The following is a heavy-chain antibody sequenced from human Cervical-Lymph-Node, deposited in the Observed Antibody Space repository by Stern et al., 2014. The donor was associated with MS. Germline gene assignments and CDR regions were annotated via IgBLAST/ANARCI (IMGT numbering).Heavy chain of an antibody. V-gene: IGHV1-69*06. J-gene: IGHJ3*02. CDR1: GGTFSSYA. D-gene: IGHD3-10*01. Sequence: QVQLQQSGAEVKKPGSSVKVSCKASGGTFSSYAFSWVRQAPGQGLEWVGGIIPIIGTANYAQKFQGRVTITADNSLKTAYMEVSSLRSEDTAVYYCARDQRHYGSGHYAFDIWGQGTMVTVSS. CDR3: ARDQRHYGSGHYAFDI. CDR2: IIPIIGTA.